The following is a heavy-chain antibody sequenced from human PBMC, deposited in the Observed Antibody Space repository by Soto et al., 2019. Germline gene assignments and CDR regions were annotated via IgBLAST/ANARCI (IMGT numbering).Heavy chain of an antibody. CDR2: INPNSGGT. CDR1: GYTFTGYY. D-gene: IGHD3-22*01. Sequence: GASVKVSCKASGYTFTGYYMHWVRQAPGQGLEWMGWINPNSGGTNYAQKFQGRVTMTRDTSISTAYMELSRLRSDDTAVYYCARDAAYYYDSSGYLSEYLQHCGQGTLVTVYS. J-gene: IGHJ1*01. CDR3: ARDAAYYYDSSGYLSEYLQH. V-gene: IGHV1-2*02.